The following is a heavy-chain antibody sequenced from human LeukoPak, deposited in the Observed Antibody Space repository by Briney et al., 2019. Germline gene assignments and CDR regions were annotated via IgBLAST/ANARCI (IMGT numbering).Heavy chain of an antibody. J-gene: IGHJ5*02. V-gene: IGHV3-21*01. D-gene: IGHD4-17*01. CDR1: GFTFSSYG. CDR2: ISSSSSYI. Sequence: PGRSLRLSCAASGFTFSSYGMHWVRQAPGKGLEWVSSISSSSSYIYYADSVKGRFTISRDNAKNSLYLQMNSLRAEDTAVYYCARADYGDYVGWFDPWGQGTLVTVSS. CDR3: ARADYGDYVGWFDP.